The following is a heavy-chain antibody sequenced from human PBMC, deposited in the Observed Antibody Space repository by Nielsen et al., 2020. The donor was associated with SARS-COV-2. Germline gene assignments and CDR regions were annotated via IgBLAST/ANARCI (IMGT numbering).Heavy chain of an antibody. D-gene: IGHD4-17*01. Sequence: GESLKISCAASGFTVSSNYMSWVRQAPGKGLEWVSVIYSGGSTYYADSVKGRFTISRHNSKNTLYLQMNSLRAEDTAVYYCARDRGNWYGDYVLWGQGTLVTVSS. CDR2: IYSGGST. CDR1: GFTVSSNY. J-gene: IGHJ4*02. CDR3: ARDRGNWYGDYVL. V-gene: IGHV3-53*04.